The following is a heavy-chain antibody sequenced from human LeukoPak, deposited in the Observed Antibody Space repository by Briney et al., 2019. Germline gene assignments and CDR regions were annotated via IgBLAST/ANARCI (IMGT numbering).Heavy chain of an antibody. Sequence: GGSLRLSCAASGFTFSSYWMSWVRQAPGKGLEWVANIKQDGSEKYYVDSVKGRFTISRDNAKNLLYLQMNSLRAEDTAVYYCASLGGYYDFWSDQKRGVDYWGQGTLVTVSS. CDR3: ASLGGYYDFWSDQKRGVDY. D-gene: IGHD3-3*01. J-gene: IGHJ4*02. CDR1: GFTFSSYW. CDR2: IKQDGSEK. V-gene: IGHV3-7*01.